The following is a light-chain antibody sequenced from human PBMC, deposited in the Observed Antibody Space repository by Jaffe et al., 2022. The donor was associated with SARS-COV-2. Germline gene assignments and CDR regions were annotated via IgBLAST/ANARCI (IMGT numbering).Light chain of an antibody. Sequence: EIVLTQSPATLSLSPGERATLSCRASQSVSTYLNWYQQKPGQAPRLLIYDVSKRATDIPARISGSGSETDFTLTISSLEPGDAAVYYCQHRINWPWAFGQGTKVDIK. CDR2: DVS. J-gene: IGKJ1*01. CDR1: QSVSTY. CDR3: QHRINWPWA. V-gene: IGKV3-11*01.